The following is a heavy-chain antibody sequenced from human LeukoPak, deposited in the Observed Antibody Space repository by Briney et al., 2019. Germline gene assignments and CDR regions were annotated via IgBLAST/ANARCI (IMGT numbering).Heavy chain of an antibody. J-gene: IGHJ4*01. V-gene: IGHV3-69-1*01. Sequence: GGSLRLSCAASGFAISTYAMAWVRQAPGKGLEWISSLSSGRSPSYSDSLEGRLTMSSDNARNTLYLQMDNLRGEDTAMYYCARQLGYCAAGTCYFDSWGHGTLVTVSS. CDR1: GFAISTYA. CDR2: LSSGRSP. D-gene: IGHD2-8*02. CDR3: ARQLGYCAAGTCYFDS.